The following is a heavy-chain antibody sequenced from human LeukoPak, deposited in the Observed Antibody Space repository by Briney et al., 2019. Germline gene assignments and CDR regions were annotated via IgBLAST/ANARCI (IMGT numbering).Heavy chain of an antibody. CDR1: GGSFSGYY. D-gene: IGHD1-7*01. Sequence: SETLSLTCAVYGGSFSGYYWSWIRQPPGKGLEWIGEINHSGSTNYNPSLKSRVTISVDTSKNQFSLKLSSVTAADTAVYYCASELELRGYYYYYMDVWGKGTTVTVSS. V-gene: IGHV4-34*01. CDR3: ASELELRGYYYYYMDV. CDR2: INHSGST. J-gene: IGHJ6*03.